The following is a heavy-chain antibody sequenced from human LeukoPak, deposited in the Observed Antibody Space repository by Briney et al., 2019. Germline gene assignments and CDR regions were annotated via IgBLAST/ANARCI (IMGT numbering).Heavy chain of an antibody. V-gene: IGHV1-46*01. CDR1: GYSFTSHY. Sequence: ASVKVSCKASGYSFTSHYMHWVRQAPGQGLEWMGLINPSGSSTLYAQKFQGRVTMTRDMSTTTDYMELSSLRSEDTAVYYCARGAYYYMDVWGKGTTVTVSS. J-gene: IGHJ6*03. CDR3: ARGAYYYMDV. CDR2: INPSGSST.